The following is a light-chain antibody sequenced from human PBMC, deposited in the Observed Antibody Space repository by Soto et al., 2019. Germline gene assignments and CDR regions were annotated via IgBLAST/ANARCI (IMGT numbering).Light chain of an antibody. V-gene: IGKV3-15*01. CDR3: QQYNNWPHT. J-gene: IGKJ2*01. CDR2: DAS. Sequence: EIVMTQSPATLSVSPGERATLSCRASQSITGNLTWYQQKPGQAPRLLIYDASTRATGIPARFSGSGSGTEFTLTISSLQSEDFAVYYCQQYNNWPHTFGQGTKVDIK. CDR1: QSITGN.